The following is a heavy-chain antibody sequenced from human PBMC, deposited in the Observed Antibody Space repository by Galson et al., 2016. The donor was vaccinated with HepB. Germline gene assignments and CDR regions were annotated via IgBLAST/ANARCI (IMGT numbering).Heavy chain of an antibody. V-gene: IGHV3-11*04. Sequence: SLRLSCAASGFNFSDYYMSWIRQAPGKGLEWVSYISSSGNTIYYADSVKGRFTVSRDNAKNPMYLQMNSLRAEDTAVYYCARGTTYYDILTGYQRPFDFWGQGTLVTVSS. CDR3: ARGTTYYDILTGYQRPFDF. CDR1: GFNFSDYY. CDR2: ISSSGNTI. D-gene: IGHD3-9*01. J-gene: IGHJ4*02.